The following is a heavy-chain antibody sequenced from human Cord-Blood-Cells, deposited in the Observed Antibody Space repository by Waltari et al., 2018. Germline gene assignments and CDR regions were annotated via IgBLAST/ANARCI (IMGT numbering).Heavy chain of an antibody. Sequence: EVQLVESGGGLVQPRGSLKLSCAASGFTFSGSAMHWVRQASGKGLEWVGRIRSKANSYATAYAASVKGRFTISRDDSKNTAYLQMNSLKTEDTAVYYCTRSDTATYHEGYYGMDVWGQGTTVTVSS. D-gene: IGHD5-18*01. V-gene: IGHV3-73*02. CDR3: TRSDTATYHEGYYGMDV. CDR2: IRSKANSYAT. J-gene: IGHJ6*02. CDR1: GFTFSGSA.